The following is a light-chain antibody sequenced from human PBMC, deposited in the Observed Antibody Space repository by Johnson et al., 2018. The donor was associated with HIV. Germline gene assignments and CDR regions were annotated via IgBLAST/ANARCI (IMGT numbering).Light chain of an antibody. Sequence: QSVLTQSPSVSAAPGQKVTISCSGISSNIGNNYVSWYQQLPGTAPKLLIYDNDKRPSGIPDRVSGSKSGTSATLAITGLQTGDEADYYCATWDRSLTIGGGFGTGTNVTVL. CDR2: DND. CDR1: SSNIGNNY. J-gene: IGLJ1*01. CDR3: ATWDRSLTIGGG. V-gene: IGLV1-51*01.